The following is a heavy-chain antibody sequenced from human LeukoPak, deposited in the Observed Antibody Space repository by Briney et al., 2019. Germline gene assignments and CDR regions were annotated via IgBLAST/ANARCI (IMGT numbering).Heavy chain of an antibody. CDR2: IKPDGSEK. J-gene: IGHJ4*01. CDR1: GFTFSDFW. V-gene: IGHV3-7*03. D-gene: IGHD6-6*01. CDR3: ARDLVNL. Sequence: GGSLRLSCAASGFTFSDFWMSWVRLAPGKGLEWVANIKPDGSEKYYVDSVKGRFTISRDNGKNSLYLQMNSLRVEDTAVYYCARDLVNLWGHGTLVTVSS.